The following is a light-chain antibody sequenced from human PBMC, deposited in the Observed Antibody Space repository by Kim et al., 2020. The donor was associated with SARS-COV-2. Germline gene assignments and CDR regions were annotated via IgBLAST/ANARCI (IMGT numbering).Light chain of an antibody. CDR3: QTWHSRLV. Sequence: SYELTQPPSVSVSPGQTATITCSGHELGKTYVAWYQQKAGQSPVVVIYQDNKRPSGVPERFSGSNSGNTATLTITGTQSMDEADYFCQTWHSRLVFGGGTKLTVL. J-gene: IGLJ3*02. CDR2: QDN. V-gene: IGLV3-1*01. CDR1: ELGKTY.